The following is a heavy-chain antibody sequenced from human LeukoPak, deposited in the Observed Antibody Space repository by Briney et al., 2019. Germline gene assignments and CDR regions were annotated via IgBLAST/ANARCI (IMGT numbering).Heavy chain of an antibody. CDR3: ARQSGGSGSYQDY. D-gene: IGHD3-10*01. V-gene: IGHV4-39*01. CDR1: GGSISSSSYY. CDR2: IYYSGST. Sequence: SETLSLTCTVSGGSISSSSYYWGWIRQPPGTGLEWIGSIYYSGSTYYNPSLKSRVTISVDTSKNQFSLKLSSVTAADTAVYYCARQSGGSGSYQDYWGQGTLVTVSS. J-gene: IGHJ4*02.